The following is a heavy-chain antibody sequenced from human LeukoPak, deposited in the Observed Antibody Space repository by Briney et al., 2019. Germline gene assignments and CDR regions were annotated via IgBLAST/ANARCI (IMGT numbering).Heavy chain of an antibody. V-gene: IGHV4-34*01. CDR3: ASLFDTSRHDY. D-gene: IGHD3-9*01. CDR2: INHSGST. CDR1: GGSFSGDY. J-gene: IGHJ4*02. Sequence: SETLSLTCAVYGGSFSGDYWSWIRQPPGKGLEWIGEINHSGSTNYNPSLKSRVTISIDTSKNQFSLKLSSVTAADTAVYYCASLFDTSRHDYWGQGTLVTVSS.